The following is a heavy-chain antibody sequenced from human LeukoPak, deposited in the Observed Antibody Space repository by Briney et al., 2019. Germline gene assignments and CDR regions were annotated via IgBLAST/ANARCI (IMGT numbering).Heavy chain of an antibody. CDR1: GYTFTGYY. CDR2: INPNSGGT. V-gene: IGHV1-2*02. J-gene: IGHJ5*02. D-gene: IGHD5-18*01. Sequence: ASVKVSCKASGYTFTGYYMHWVRQAPGQGLEWMGWINPNSGGTNYAQKFQGRVTMTRDTSVSTAYMELSRLRSDDTAVYYCARDIVMVTYWFDPWGQGTLVTVSS. CDR3: ARDIVMVTYWFDP.